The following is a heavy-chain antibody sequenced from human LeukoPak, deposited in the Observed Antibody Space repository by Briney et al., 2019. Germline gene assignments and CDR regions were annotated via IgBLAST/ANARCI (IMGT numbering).Heavy chain of an antibody. D-gene: IGHD2-2*01. CDR3: AREYCSSTSCYLVYYYYYYMDV. V-gene: IGHV3-7*01. J-gene: IGHJ6*03. Sequence: QTGGSLRLSCAASGFTFSSYWMSWVRQAPGKGVGWVVNIKQDVSEKYYVDSVKGRFTISRDNAKNSLYLQMNSLRAEDTAVYYCAREYCSSTSCYLVYYYYYYMDVWGKGTTVTVSS. CDR2: IKQDVSEK. CDR1: GFTFSSYW.